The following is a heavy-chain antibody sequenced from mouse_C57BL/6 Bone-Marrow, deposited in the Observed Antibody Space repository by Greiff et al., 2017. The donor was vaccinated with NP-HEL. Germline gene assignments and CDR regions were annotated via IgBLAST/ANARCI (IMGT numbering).Heavy chain of an antibody. V-gene: IGHV1-78*01. D-gene: IGHD1-1*01. CDR2: IYPRDGST. Sequence: QVQLQQSDAELVKPGASVKISCKVSGYTFTDHTIHWMKQRPEQGLEWIGYIYPRDGSTKYIEKFKGKATLTAYKSSSTAYMQLNSLTSEDSAVYFCARVVALYYYAMDYWGQGTSVTVSS. CDR3: ARVVALYYYAMDY. J-gene: IGHJ4*01. CDR1: GYTFTDHT.